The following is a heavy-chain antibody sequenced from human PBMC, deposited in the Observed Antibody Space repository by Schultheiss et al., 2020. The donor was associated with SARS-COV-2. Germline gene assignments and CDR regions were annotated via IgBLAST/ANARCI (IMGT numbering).Heavy chain of an antibody. J-gene: IGHJ2*01. D-gene: IGHD6-13*01. CDR1: GGSISSGGYY. V-gene: IGHV4-31*03. Sequence: SETLSLTCTVSGGSISSGGYYWNWIRQHPGKGLEWIGYIYYSGSTYYNPSLKSRVTISVDTSKNQFSLKLSSVTAADTAVYYCARNGVPQSALIAAAGTDYFDLWGRGTLVTVSS. CDR2: IYYSGST. CDR3: ARNGVPQSALIAAAGTDYFDL.